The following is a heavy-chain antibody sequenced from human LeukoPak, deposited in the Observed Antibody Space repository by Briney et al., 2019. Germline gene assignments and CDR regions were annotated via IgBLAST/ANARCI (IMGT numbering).Heavy chain of an antibody. CDR2: ISSSSSYI. D-gene: IGHD3-22*01. V-gene: IGHV3-21*01. Sequence: GGSLRLSCAASGFTFSSYSMNLVRQAPGKGLEWVSSISSSSSYIYYADSVKGRFTISRDNAKNSLYLQMNSLRAEDTAVYYCASNQETYYYDSSGYYPFDYWGQGTLVTVSS. CDR1: GFTFSSYS. CDR3: ASNQETYYYDSSGYYPFDY. J-gene: IGHJ4*02.